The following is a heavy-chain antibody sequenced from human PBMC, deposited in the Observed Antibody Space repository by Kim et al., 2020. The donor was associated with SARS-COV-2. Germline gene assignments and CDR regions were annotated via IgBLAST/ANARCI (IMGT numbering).Heavy chain of an antibody. Sequence: GGSLRLSCAASGFTFSSYAMHWVRQAPGKGLEWVAVISYDGSNKYYADSVKGRFTISRDNSKNTLYLQMTSLRAEDTAVYYCARGSGSYYGADYWGQGT. CDR3: ARGSGSYYGADY. CDR2: ISYDGSNK. V-gene: IGHV3-30*04. J-gene: IGHJ4*02. D-gene: IGHD1-26*01. CDR1: GFTFSSYA.